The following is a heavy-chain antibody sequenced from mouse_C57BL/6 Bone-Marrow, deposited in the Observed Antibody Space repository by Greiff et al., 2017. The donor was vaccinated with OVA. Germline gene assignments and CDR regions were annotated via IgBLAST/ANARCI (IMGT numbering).Heavy chain of an antibody. Sequence: QVQLQQSGAELVKPGASVKLSCTASGYTFTTYPIEWMKQNQGKSLEWIGNFHPYNDDTKYNEKFKGKATLTVDKASSTVYLDLSRLTSDDSAVDYCAREATGGDWYFDVWGTGTTVTVSS. D-gene: IGHD3-2*02. CDR1: GYTFTTYP. CDR3: AREATGGDWYFDV. V-gene: IGHV1-47*01. CDR2: FHPYNDDT. J-gene: IGHJ1*03.